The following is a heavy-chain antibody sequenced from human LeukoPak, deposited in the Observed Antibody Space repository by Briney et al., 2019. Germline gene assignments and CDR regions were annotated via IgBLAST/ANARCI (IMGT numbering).Heavy chain of an antibody. V-gene: IGHV3-11*01. CDR2: ISSSGSTI. CDR3: ASSWDPGDYYGMDV. J-gene: IGHJ6*02. Sequence: PGGSLRLSCAASGFTFSDYYMSWIRQAPGKGLEWVSYISSSGSTIYYADSVKGRFTISRDNAKNSLYLQMNSLRAEDTAVYYCASSWDPGDYYGMDVWGQGTTVTVSS. CDR1: GFTFSDYY. D-gene: IGHD1-26*01.